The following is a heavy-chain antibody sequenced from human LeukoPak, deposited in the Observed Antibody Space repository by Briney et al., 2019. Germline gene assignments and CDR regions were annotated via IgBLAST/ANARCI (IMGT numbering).Heavy chain of an antibody. D-gene: IGHD1-26*01. CDR1: GFTFSSYA. CDR2: ISGSGGST. V-gene: IGHV3-23*01. J-gene: IGHJ4*02. Sequence: GGSLRLFCAASGFTFSSYAMSWVRQAPGKGLEWVSAISGSGGSTYYADSVKGRFTISRDNSKNTLYLQMNSLRAEDTAVYYCARGELLRPGYYFDYWGQGTLVTVSS. CDR3: ARGELLRPGYYFDY.